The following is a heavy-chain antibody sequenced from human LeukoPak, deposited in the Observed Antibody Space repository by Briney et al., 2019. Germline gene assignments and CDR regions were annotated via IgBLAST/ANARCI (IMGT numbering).Heavy chain of an antibody. D-gene: IGHD6-13*01. J-gene: IGHJ6*03. CDR2: MNPNSGNT. CDR3: ASSPSLSSSWYGYYYYYYYYMDV. V-gene: IGHV1-8*01. Sequence: ASVKVSCKASGYTFTSYDINWVRQATGQGLEWMGWMNPNSGNTGYAQKFQGRVTMTRNTSISTAYMELSSLRSEDTAVYYCASSPSLSSSWYGYYYYYYYYMDVWGKGTTVTVSS. CDR1: GYTFTSYD.